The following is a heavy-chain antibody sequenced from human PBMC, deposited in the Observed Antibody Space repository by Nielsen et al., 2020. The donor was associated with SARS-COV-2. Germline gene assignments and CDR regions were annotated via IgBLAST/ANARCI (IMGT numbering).Heavy chain of an antibody. J-gene: IGHJ5*02. Sequence: SGPTLVKPTQTLTLTCSFSGFSLTTTGVGVGWIRQPPGKALEWLAVIYWDEDKRYSPSLKSRLTITKDTSKNQVVLKVTNMDPVDTATYYCAHSTYYDFRSGPETATVPNWFDPWGQGILVTVSS. D-gene: IGHD3-3*01. V-gene: IGHV2-5*02. CDR2: IYWDEDK. CDR3: AHSTYYDFRSGPETATVPNWFDP. CDR1: GFSLTTTGVG.